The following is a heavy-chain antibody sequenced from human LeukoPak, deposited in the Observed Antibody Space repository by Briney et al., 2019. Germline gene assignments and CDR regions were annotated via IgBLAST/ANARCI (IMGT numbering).Heavy chain of an antibody. CDR2: ISSNGGST. J-gene: IGHJ4*02. D-gene: IGHD1-26*01. V-gene: IGHV3-23*01. Sequence: PRGSLRLSCAASGFTFSDFAMSWVRQTPGKGLQWVSAISSNGGSTYYADSVKGRFTVSRDMSTNTLYLQMNSLRAGDTAVYYCAKVAHSGSYGLFDSWGQGALVTVSS. CDR1: GFTFSDFA. CDR3: AKVAHSGSYGLFDS.